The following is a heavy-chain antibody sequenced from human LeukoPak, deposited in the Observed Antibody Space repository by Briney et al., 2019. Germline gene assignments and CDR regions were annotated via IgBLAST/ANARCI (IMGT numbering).Heavy chain of an antibody. CDR1: GDSISRSTYY. CDR3: AGSSGTGTFSY. D-gene: IGHD6-25*01. J-gene: IGHJ4*02. V-gene: IGHV4-39*02. CDR2: VYYGRSP. Sequence: SETLSLTCTVSGDSISRSTYYWAWIRQPPGKGLEWIGSVYYGRSPYFNPSLESRATISVDTSKNHFSLKMSSVTAADTAVYYCAGSSGTGTFSYWGQGTLVTVSS.